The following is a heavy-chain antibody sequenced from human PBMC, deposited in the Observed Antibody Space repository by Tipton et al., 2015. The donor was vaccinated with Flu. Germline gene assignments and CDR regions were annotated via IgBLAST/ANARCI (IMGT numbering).Heavy chain of an antibody. CDR3: ARRDYSNYVSDPKSWFDP. J-gene: IGHJ5*02. V-gene: IGHV4-61*02. D-gene: IGHD4-11*01. Sequence: GLVKPSQTLSLTCTVSGGSITSGNYYWNWIRQPAGKGLEWIGRIHTSGSTNFNPSLKSRVIVSADTSRNQFSLKMKSVTATDMAVYYCARRDYSNYVSDPKSWFDPWGQGTLVAVSS. CDR1: GGSITSGNYY. CDR2: IHTSGST.